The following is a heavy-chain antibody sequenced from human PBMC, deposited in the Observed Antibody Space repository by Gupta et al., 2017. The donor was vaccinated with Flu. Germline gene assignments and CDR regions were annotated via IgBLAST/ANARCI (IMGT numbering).Heavy chain of an antibody. V-gene: IGHV3-74*01. Sequence: EVQLVESGGGLVQPGGSLRLSCAASGFPFLSYWMHWVRQAPGKGLVWVSRINSDGSSTSYADSVKGRFTISRDNAKNTLYLQMNSLRAEDTAVYYCARGVDTAMIYYGMDVWGQGTTVTVSS. D-gene: IGHD5-18*01. J-gene: IGHJ6*02. CDR2: INSDGSST. CDR1: GFPFLSYW. CDR3: ARGVDTAMIYYGMDV.